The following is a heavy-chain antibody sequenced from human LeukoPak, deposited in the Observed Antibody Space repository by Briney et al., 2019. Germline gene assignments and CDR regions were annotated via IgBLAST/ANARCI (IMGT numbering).Heavy chain of an antibody. CDR3: ARRGCSNGICLDY. CDR2: ISSSVSHT. Sequence: GGSLRLSYAASGFTFSSFSMNWVRQAPGKGREWVSSISSSVSHTSYADSVKGRFTVSRDNAKNSLYLQMNSLRAEDTAVYYCARRGCSNGICLDYWGQGALVTVSS. J-gene: IGHJ4*02. V-gene: IGHV3-21*01. D-gene: IGHD2-8*01. CDR1: GFTFSSFS.